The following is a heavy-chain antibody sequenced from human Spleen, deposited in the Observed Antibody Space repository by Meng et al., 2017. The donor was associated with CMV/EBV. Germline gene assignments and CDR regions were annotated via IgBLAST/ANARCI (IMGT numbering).Heavy chain of an antibody. J-gene: IGHJ4*02. V-gene: IGHV4-34*01. CDR1: GGSLSGYY. Sequence: SETLSLTCAVYGGSLSGYYWSWIRQPPGKGLEWIGEVRPGGSTNYNPSLKSRVTMSLDTSKDQFSVSLSSVTAADTAVYYCARQRYSGFVDSWGQGALVTVSS. CDR3: ARQRYSGFVDS. D-gene: IGHD6-19*01. CDR2: VRPGGST.